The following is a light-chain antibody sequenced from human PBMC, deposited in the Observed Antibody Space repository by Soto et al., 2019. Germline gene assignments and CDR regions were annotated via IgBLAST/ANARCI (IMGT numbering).Light chain of an antibody. Sequence: EIVVTQSPAPLSVSSGERTTLSCRASQSVSSNLSWYQQKPGQAPRLLIHGASTRATGIPARFSGSGSGTEFTLTISSLQSEDFAVYYCQQYNNWHTFGQGTKV. J-gene: IGKJ1*01. CDR1: QSVSSN. CDR2: GAS. V-gene: IGKV3-15*01. CDR3: QQYNNWHT.